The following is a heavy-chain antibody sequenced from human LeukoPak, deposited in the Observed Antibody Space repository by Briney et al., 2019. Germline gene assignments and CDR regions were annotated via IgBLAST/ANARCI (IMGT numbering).Heavy chain of an antibody. CDR1: GGSISSYY. CDR3: ASSYYYGSGENWFDP. CDR2: IYYSGST. D-gene: IGHD3-10*01. V-gene: IGHV4-59*01. Sequence: ENLSLTCTVSGGSISSYYWSWIRQPPGKGLEWIGYIYYSGSTNYNPSLKSRVTISVDTSKNQFSLKLSSVTAADTAVYYCASSYYYGSGENWFDPWGQGPWSPSPQ. J-gene: IGHJ5*02.